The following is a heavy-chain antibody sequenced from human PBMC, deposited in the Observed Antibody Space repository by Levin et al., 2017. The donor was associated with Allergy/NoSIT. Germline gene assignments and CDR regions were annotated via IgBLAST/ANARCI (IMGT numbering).Heavy chain of an antibody. D-gene: IGHD6-19*01. Sequence: GESLKISCKASGYTFTGYYMHWVRQAPGQGLEWMGWINPNSGGTNYAQKFQGRVTMTRDTSISTAYMELSRLRSDDTAVYYCARDWTEEQWLVHYYWGQGTLVTVSS. CDR2: INPNSGGT. J-gene: IGHJ4*02. CDR3: ARDWTEEQWLVHYY. V-gene: IGHV1-2*02. CDR1: GYTFTGYY.